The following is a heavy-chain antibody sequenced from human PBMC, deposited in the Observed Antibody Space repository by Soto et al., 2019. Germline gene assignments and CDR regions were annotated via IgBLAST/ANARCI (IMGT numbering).Heavy chain of an antibody. CDR2: ISAYNGNT. Sequence: QVPLVQSGAEVKKPGASVKVSCKASGYTFASYAISWMRQAPGQGLEWMGWISAYNGNTNYAQKRHGRVTMTTDTSTSTAYMELRSLRADDTAVYYCARDPPPPDYWGQGIPVTVSS. CDR3: ARDPPPPDY. J-gene: IGHJ4*02. CDR1: GYTFASYA. V-gene: IGHV1-18*01.